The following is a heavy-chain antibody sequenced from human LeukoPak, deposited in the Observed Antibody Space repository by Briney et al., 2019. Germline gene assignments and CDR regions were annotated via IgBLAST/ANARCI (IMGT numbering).Heavy chain of an antibody. CDR2: IYPGDSDT. Sequence: GESLKISCKGSGYSFTSYWIGWVRQMPGKGLEWMGIIYPGDSDTRYSPSFQGQVTISADKSISTAYLQWSSLKASDTAMYYCARHRDAIYGDYAPRDFDLWGRGTLVTVSS. CDR1: GYSFTSYW. J-gene: IGHJ2*01. V-gene: IGHV5-51*01. CDR3: ARHRDAIYGDYAPRDFDL. D-gene: IGHD4-17*01.